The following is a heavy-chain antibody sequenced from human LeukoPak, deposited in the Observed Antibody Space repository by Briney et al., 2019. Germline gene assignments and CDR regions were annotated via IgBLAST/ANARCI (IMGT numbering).Heavy chain of an antibody. CDR3: ARDDGVDYGDNSNDH. D-gene: IGHD4-17*01. J-gene: IGHJ4*02. CDR2: ISAYNGNT. Sequence: ASVKVSCKASGYTFTNHGISWVRQAPGQGLEWMGWISAYNGNTKYAQKVQGRVTVTTDTSTSTAYMELRSLRSDDTAVYFCARDDGVDYGDNSNDHWGQGTLVTVSS. V-gene: IGHV1-18*01. CDR1: GYTFTNHG.